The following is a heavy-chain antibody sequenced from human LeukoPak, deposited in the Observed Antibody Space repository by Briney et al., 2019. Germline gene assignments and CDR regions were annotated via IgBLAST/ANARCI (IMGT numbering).Heavy chain of an antibody. J-gene: IGHJ4*02. Sequence: GGSLRLYCAASGFTFSSYGMHWVRQAPGKGLEWVAVIWYDGSNKYYADSVKGRFTISRDNSKNTLYLQMNSLRAEDTAVYYCARDKGDIVVVPAALFDYWGQGTLVTVSS. CDR3: ARDKGDIVVVPAALFDY. V-gene: IGHV3-33*01. CDR1: GFTFSSYG. CDR2: IWYDGSNK. D-gene: IGHD2-2*01.